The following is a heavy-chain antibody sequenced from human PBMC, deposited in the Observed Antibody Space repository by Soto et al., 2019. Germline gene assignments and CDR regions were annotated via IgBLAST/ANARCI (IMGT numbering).Heavy chain of an antibody. Sequence: QVQLQESGPGLVKPSETLSLTCTVSGGSISGRYWTWIRQPPGKGLEYIGDIYYTGGTAYHPSLKSRVTMSVDTSNNQFSLRLTSVTAADTAVYYCARVVPTGRSFDFWGQGTLVTVSS. CDR2: IYYTGGT. D-gene: IGHD5-12*01. CDR1: GGSISGRY. CDR3: ARVVPTGRSFDF. V-gene: IGHV4-59*11. J-gene: IGHJ4*02.